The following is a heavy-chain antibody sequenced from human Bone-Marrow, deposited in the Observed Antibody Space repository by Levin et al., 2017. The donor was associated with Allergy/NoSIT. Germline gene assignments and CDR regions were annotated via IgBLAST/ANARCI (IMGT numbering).Heavy chain of an antibody. CDR3: ARAAPGGEFDD. CDR1: GGSIGSGDFY. V-gene: IGHV4-30-4*01. CDR2: IHYSGGT. Sequence: SETLSLTCSVSGGSIGSGDFYWTWIRQPPGKALEWIGYIHYSGGTQYNPSLKSRLTISADTSSNQFSLNLKSVTVADTAMYFCARAAPGGEFDDWGRGTPVTVSS. D-gene: IGHD3-10*01. J-gene: IGHJ4*02.